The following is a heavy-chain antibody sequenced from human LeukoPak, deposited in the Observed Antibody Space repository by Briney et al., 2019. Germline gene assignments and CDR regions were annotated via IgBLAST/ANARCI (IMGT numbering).Heavy chain of an antibody. CDR3: ARDLGILWFGELSLDY. CDR1: GFTFSSYW. Sequence: TGGSLRLSCAASGFTFSSYWMSWVRQAPGKGLEWVANIKQDGREKYYVDSVKGRFTISRDNAKNSLYLQMNSLRGEDTAVYYCARDLGILWFGELSLDYWGQGTLVTVSS. D-gene: IGHD3-10*01. V-gene: IGHV3-7*01. CDR2: IKQDGREK. J-gene: IGHJ4*02.